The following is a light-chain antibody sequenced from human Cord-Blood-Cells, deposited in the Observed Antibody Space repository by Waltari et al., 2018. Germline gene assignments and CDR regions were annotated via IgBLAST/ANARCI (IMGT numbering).Light chain of an antibody. V-gene: IGLV2-23*01. CDR3: CSYAGSSTYNYV. CDR2: EGS. J-gene: IGLJ1*01. CDR1: SCSHGSYNL. Sequence: QSALPPHASLSGSPGQSTTISCTGTSCSHGSYNLDPWSQQHPGKAPKLVIQEGSKRPSGVSHRFSGSTSCNTASLTISGLQAEDEADYYCCSYAGSSTYNYVFGTGTKVTVL.